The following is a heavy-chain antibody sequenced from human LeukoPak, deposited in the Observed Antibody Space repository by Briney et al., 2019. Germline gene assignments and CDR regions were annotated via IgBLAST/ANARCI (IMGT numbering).Heavy chain of an antibody. CDR3: ARATYYYDSSGYYLDY. CDR2: INHSGST. V-gene: IGHV4-34*01. Sequence: PSETLSLTCAVYGGSFSGYYWSWIRQPPGKGLEWIGEINHSGSTNCNPSLKSRVTISVDTSKNQFSLKLSSVTAADTAVYYCARATYYYDSSGYYLDYWGQGTLVTVSS. J-gene: IGHJ4*02. D-gene: IGHD3-22*01. CDR1: GGSFSGYY.